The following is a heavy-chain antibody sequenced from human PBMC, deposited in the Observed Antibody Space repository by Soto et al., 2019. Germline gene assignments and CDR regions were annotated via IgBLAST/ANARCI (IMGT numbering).Heavy chain of an antibody. V-gene: IGHV3-74*03. CDR2: VSGDGRST. CDR1: GLTFNRYW. J-gene: IGHJ4*02. D-gene: IGHD2-21*01. Sequence: EVRMVESGGGLVQPGGSLRLSCVASGLTFNRYWMYWVRQVPGQGLLWLSRVSGDGRSTTYADSVKGRFTVSRDNAKNTLSLEMNRLRVEDTDVYYCARDLRSVMTGYWGLGTLVTVSS. CDR3: ARDLRSVMTGY.